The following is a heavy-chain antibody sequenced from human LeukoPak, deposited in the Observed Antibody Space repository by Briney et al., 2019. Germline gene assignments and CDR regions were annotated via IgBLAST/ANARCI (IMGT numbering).Heavy chain of an antibody. J-gene: IGHJ6*03. CDR1: GFTFSSYS. V-gene: IGHV3-21*01. CDR3: ARSLKEKYYDFWSGTYMDV. D-gene: IGHD3-3*01. CDR2: ISSSSSYI. Sequence: PGGSLRLSCAASGFTFSSYSMNWVRQAPGKGLEWVSSISSSSSYIYYADSVKGRFTISRDNAKNSLYLQMNSLRAEDTAVYYCARSLKEKYYDFWSGTYMDVWAKGPRSPSP.